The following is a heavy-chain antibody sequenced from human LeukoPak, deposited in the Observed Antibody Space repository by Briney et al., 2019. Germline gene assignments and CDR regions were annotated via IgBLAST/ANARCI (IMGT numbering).Heavy chain of an antibody. D-gene: IGHD5-18*01. J-gene: IGHJ6*02. CDR1: GFTFSSYA. Sequence: GGSLRLSCAASGFTFSSYAMSWVRQPPGKGLEWVSAISGSGGGTYYADSVKGRFTISRDNSKNTLYLQMNSLRAEDTAVYYCAKGYVDTAMVPVYYYYYYGMDVWGQGTTVTVSS. CDR3: AKGYVDTAMVPVYYYYYYGMDV. CDR2: ISGSGGGT. V-gene: IGHV3-23*01.